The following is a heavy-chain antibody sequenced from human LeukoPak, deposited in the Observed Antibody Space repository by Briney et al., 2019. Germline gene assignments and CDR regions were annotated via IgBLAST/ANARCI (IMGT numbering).Heavy chain of an antibody. J-gene: IGHJ6*02. V-gene: IGHV1-8*01. Sequence: ASVKVSCKASGYTFTSDDINWVRQATGQGLEWMGWMNPNSGNTGYAQKFQGRVTMTRNTSISTAYMELSSLRSEDTAVYYCASAYCSSTSCYYYYYGMDVWGQGTTVTVSS. CDR3: ASAYCSSTSCYYYYYGMDV. CDR1: GYTFTSDD. D-gene: IGHD2-2*01. CDR2: MNPNSGNT.